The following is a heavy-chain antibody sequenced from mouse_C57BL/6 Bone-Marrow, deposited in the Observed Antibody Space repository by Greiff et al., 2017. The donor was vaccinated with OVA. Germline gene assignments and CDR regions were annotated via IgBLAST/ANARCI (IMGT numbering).Heavy chain of an antibody. CDR3: ARVGITTVVADY. CDR2: IDPSGSYT. V-gene: IGHV1-69*01. J-gene: IGHJ2*01. D-gene: IGHD1-1*01. Sequence: VQLQQPGAELVMPGASVKLSCKASGYTFTSYWMHWVKQRPGQGLEWIGEIDPSGSYTKYNQKFKGKSTLTVDTSSSTAYMQLSSLTSEDSAVYCCARVGITTVVADYWGQGTTLTVSS. CDR1: GYTFTSYW.